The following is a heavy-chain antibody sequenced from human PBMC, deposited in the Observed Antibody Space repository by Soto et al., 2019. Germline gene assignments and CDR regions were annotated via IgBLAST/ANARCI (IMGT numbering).Heavy chain of an antibody. Sequence: PGGSLRLSCAASGVTFSTYAMIWVRQAPGKGLEWVSAISGSGDSTYYADSVKGRFTISRDNSKNTLYLQMSSLRAEDTAIYYCAKDSFINLRGYDSYWGQGTLVTVSS. CDR1: GVTFSTYA. CDR3: AKDSFINLRGYDSY. CDR2: ISGSGDST. J-gene: IGHJ4*02. D-gene: IGHD5-12*01. V-gene: IGHV3-23*01.